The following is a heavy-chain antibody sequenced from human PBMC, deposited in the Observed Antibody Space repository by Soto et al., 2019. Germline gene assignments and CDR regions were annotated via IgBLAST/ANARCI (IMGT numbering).Heavy chain of an antibody. D-gene: IGHD5-12*01. V-gene: IGHV1-69*13. CDR3: ARDYSGYDDVGYYYYGMDV. CDR1: GGTFSSYA. CDR2: IIPIFGTA. Sequence: SVKVSCKASGGTFSSYAISWVRQAPGQGLEWMGGIIPIFGTANYAQKFQGRVTITADESTSTAYMELSSLRSEDTAVYYCARDYSGYDDVGYYYYGMDVWGQGTTVTVS. J-gene: IGHJ6*02.